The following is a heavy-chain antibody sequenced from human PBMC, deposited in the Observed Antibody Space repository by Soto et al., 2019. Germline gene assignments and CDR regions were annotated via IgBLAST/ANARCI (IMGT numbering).Heavy chain of an antibody. V-gene: IGHV4-34*01. Sequence: PSDTLSLTCAVYGVFFSGYYWSWIRQPPGKGLEWIGEINHSGSTNYNPSLKSRVTISVDTSKNQFSLKLSSVTAADTAVYYCARGRRSYYDSGPSLGPWGQGTLVTVSS. J-gene: IGHJ5*02. CDR1: GVFFSGYY. CDR2: INHSGST. D-gene: IGHD3-10*01. CDR3: ARGRRSYYDSGPSLGP.